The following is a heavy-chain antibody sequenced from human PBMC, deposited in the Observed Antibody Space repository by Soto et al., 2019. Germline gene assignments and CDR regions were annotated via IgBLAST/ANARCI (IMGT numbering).Heavy chain of an antibody. CDR2: IYYSGST. J-gene: IGHJ4*02. V-gene: IGHV4-59*08. Sequence: SETLSLTCTVSGGSISSYYWSWIRQPPGKGLEWIGYIYYSGSTNYNPSLKSRVTISVDTSKNQFSLKLSSVTAADTAVYYCARHPLLWFGELSGFDYWGQGTLVTVSS. CDR3: ARHPLLWFGELSGFDY. D-gene: IGHD3-10*01. CDR1: GGSISSYY.